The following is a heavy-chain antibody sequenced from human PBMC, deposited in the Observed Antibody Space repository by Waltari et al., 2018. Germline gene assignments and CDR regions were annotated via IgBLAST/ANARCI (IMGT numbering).Heavy chain of an antibody. D-gene: IGHD3-16*01. Sequence: QVQLVESGGGVVQPGGSLRLSCAASGFTFSSYGMHWVRQAPGKGLEWGAFRRYAGSKKNDADSVKGRLTISRDNSKNTLYLQMNSLRAEDTAVYYCANLYDRVDYWGQGTLVTVSS. V-gene: IGHV3-30*02. CDR1: GFTFSSYG. CDR3: ANLYDRVDY. CDR2: RRYAGSKK. J-gene: IGHJ4*02.